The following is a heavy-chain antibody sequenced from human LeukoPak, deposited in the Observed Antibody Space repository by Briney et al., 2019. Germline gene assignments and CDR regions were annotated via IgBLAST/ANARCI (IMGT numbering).Heavy chain of an antibody. CDR2: MNPNSGHT. CDR3: ARTKDDSSGYYYPYYYYYGMDV. Sequence: ASVKVSCKASGNTFSNYDVIWVRQATGQGLEWMGWMNPNSGHTGYAQKFQGRVTMTRSTSIGTAYMELSSLRSEDTAVYYCARTKDDSSGYYYPYYYYYGMDVWGQGTTVTVSS. CDR1: GNTFSNYD. J-gene: IGHJ6*02. D-gene: IGHD3-22*01. V-gene: IGHV1-8*01.